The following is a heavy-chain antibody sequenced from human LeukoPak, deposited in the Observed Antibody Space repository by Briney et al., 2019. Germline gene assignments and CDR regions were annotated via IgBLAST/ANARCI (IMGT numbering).Heavy chain of an antibody. CDR2: IYAAGDT. CDR1: GFTVSSNF. Sequence: GGSLRLSCAASGFTVSSNFMSWVRQAPGKGLEWVSVIYAAGDTYYADSAKGRFTISRDNSKNTLYLQMNSLRAEDTAVYYCARSGSGWFDYWGQGTLVTVSS. J-gene: IGHJ4*02. V-gene: IGHV3-53*01. D-gene: IGHD6-19*01. CDR3: ARSGSGWFDY.